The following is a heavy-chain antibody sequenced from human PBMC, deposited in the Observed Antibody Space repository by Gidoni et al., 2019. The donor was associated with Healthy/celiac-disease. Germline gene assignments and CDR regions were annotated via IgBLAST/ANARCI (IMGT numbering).Heavy chain of an antibody. CDR3: ARDLGCSGGSCYPEDY. CDR2: IYHSGST. V-gene: IGHV4-38-2*02. CDR1: GYSISSGYY. J-gene: IGHJ4*02. D-gene: IGHD2-15*01. Sequence: QVQLQESGPGLVKPSETLSLTCAVSGYSISSGYYWGWLRQPPGKGLEWIGSIYHSGSTYYNPSLKSRVTISVDTSKNQFSLKLSSVTAADTAVYYCARDLGCSGGSCYPEDYWGQGTLVTVSS.